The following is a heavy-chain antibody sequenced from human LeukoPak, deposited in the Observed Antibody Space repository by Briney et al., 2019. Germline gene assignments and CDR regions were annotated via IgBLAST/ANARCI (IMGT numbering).Heavy chain of an antibody. Sequence: GGSLRLSCAASGFMFSSYWMSWIRQAPGKGLEWVSSISSSSSYIYYADSVKGRFTISRDTAKNTYLQMNSLRDEDTAVYYCARVLTYAFDIWGQGAMVTVSS. V-gene: IGHV3-21*01. CDR3: ARVLTYAFDI. J-gene: IGHJ3*02. CDR1: GFMFSSYW. CDR2: ISSSSSYI.